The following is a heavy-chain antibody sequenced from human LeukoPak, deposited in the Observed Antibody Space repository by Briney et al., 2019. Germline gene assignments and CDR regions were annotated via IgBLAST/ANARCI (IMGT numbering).Heavy chain of an antibody. CDR1: GFTFSSYA. CDR2: ISYDGSNK. Sequence: QTGGSLRLSCAASGFTFSSYAMHWVRQAPGKGLEWVAVISYDGSNKYYADSVKGRFTISRDNSKNTLYLQMNSLRAEDTAVYYCARGFQDIVVVVAPGYYYGMDVWGQGTTVTVSS. D-gene: IGHD2-15*01. V-gene: IGHV3-30-3*01. J-gene: IGHJ6*02. CDR3: ARGFQDIVVVVAPGYYYGMDV.